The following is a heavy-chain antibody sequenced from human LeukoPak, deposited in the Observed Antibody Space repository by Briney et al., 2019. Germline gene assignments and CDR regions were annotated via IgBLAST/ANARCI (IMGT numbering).Heavy chain of an antibody. Sequence: ASVKVYCKASGYTFTSYGISWVRQAPGQGLEWMGWISAYNGNTNYAQKLQGRVTMTTDTSTSTAYMELRSLRSDDTAVYYCARTATITHYYYYMDVWGKGTTVTVSS. V-gene: IGHV1-18*01. CDR3: ARTATITHYYYYMDV. D-gene: IGHD5-24*01. J-gene: IGHJ6*03. CDR1: GYTFTSYG. CDR2: ISAYNGNT.